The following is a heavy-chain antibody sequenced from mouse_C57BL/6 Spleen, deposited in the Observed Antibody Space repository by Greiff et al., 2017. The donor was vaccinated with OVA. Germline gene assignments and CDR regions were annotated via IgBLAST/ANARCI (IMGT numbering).Heavy chain of an antibody. Sequence: EVQLVESGGGLVQPGGSMKLSCVASGFTFSNYWMNWVRQSPEQGLEWVAQIRLKSDNYATHYAESVKGRFTISRDDSKSSVYLQMNNLRAEDTGIYYCTAYDGSFAYWGQGTLVTVSA. CDR2: IRLKSDNYAT. J-gene: IGHJ3*01. CDR1: GFTFSNYW. CDR3: TAYDGSFAY. V-gene: IGHV6-3*01. D-gene: IGHD2-3*01.